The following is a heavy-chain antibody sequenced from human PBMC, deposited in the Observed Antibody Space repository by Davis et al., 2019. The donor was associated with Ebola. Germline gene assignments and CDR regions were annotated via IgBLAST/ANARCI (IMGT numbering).Heavy chain of an antibody. CDR2: ISYDGSNK. CDR1: GFTFSSYG. J-gene: IGHJ6*02. D-gene: IGHD3-3*01. CDR3: AKDSGYYDFWSGLMDV. V-gene: IGHV3-30*18. Sequence: SCAASGFTFSSYGMHWVRQAPGKGLEWVAVISYDGSNKYYADSVKGRFTISRDNSKNTLYLQMNSLRAEDTAVYYCAKDSGYYDFWSGLMDVWGQGTAVTVPS.